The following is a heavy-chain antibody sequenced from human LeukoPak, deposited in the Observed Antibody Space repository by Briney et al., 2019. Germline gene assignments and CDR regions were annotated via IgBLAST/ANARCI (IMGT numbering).Heavy chain of an antibody. V-gene: IGHV3-23*01. J-gene: IGHJ4*02. CDR3: AKAQTLDYGDYFDY. CDR2: ISASGDNT. D-gene: IGHD4-17*01. Sequence: GGSLRLSCAASGFTFSSSGMSWVRQAPGKGLEWVSTISASGDNTYYADSVKGRFTISRDNSKKKLYLQMNSLRAEDTAVYYCAKAQTLDYGDYFDYWGQGTLVTVSS. CDR1: GFTFSSSG.